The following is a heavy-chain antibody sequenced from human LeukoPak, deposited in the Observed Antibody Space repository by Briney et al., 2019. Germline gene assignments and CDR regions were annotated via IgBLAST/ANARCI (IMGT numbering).Heavy chain of an antibody. D-gene: IGHD5-12*01. Sequence: NTGGSLRLSCAASGFTFSSYGMHWVRQAPGKGLEWVGRVLSRAGGGTIDYAAPVKGRFTISRDDSKNALFLQMNSLRTEDTAVYYCVTGGGYNGLDYWGQGALVTVSS. CDR3: VTGGGYNGLDY. V-gene: IGHV3-15*07. CDR2: VLSRAGGGTI. J-gene: IGHJ4*02. CDR1: GFTFSSYG.